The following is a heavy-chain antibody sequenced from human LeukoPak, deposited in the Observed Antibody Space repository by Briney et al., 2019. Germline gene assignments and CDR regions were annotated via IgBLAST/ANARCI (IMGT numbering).Heavy chain of an antibody. CDR1: GYTFIDYY. J-gene: IGHJ4*02. V-gene: IGHV1-2*02. CDR3: ARGSAVSCTNSTCHAPLDY. CDR2: INPKSGAT. D-gene: IGHD2-8*01. Sequence: ASVKVSCKASGYTFIDYYIIWMRQAPGRGLEYMGWINPKSGATRNGQKFQGRITMTRDTSVKTAYMDLGMLTSDDAAIYFCARGSAVSCTNSTCHAPLDYWGQGTLVTVSS.